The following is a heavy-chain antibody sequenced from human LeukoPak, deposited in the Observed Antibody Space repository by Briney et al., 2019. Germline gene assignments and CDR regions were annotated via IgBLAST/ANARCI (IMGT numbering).Heavy chain of an antibody. J-gene: IGHJ4*02. CDR3: ARGGKQLWLTGYYFDY. CDR2: ISSNGGST. Sequence: GGSLRLSCAASGFTFSSYGMHWVRQAPGKGLEYVSAISSNGGSTYYANSVKGRFTISRDNSKNTLYLQMGSLRAEDMAVYYCARGGKQLWLTGYYFDYWGQGTLVTVSS. V-gene: IGHV3-64*01. D-gene: IGHD5-18*01. CDR1: GFTFSSYG.